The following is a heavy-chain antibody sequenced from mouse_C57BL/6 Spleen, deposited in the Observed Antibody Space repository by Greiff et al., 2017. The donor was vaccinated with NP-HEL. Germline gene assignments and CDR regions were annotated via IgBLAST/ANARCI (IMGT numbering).Heavy chain of an antibody. Sequence: QVQLQQPGAELVMPGASVKLSCKASGYTFTSYWMHWVKQRPGQGLEWIGEIDPSDSYTHYNQKFKGKSTLTVDKSSSTAYMQLSSLTSEVSAVYYCARGGVYGFAYWGQGTLVTVSA. CDR3: ARGGVYGFAY. V-gene: IGHV1-69*01. CDR1: GYTFTSYW. CDR2: IDPSDSYT. D-gene: IGHD2-12*01. J-gene: IGHJ3*01.